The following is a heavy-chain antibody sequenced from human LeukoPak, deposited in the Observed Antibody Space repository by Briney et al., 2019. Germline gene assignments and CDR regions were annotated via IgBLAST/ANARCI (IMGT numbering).Heavy chain of an antibody. J-gene: IGHJ4*02. CDR1: GFTFSSHA. CDR2: ISGSGDNT. CDR3: TSFPRADTRDIVFDF. V-gene: IGHV3-23*01. D-gene: IGHD2-15*01. Sequence: GGSLRLSCAVSGFTFSSHAMTWVRQAPGKGLEWVSVISGSGDNTDYADSVKGRFTISRDNSRNTVYLQMNSLRAEDTAVYYCTSFPRADTRDIVFDFWGQGALVTVSS.